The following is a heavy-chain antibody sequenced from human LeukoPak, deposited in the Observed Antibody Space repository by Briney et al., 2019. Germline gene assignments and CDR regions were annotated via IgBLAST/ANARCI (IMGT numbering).Heavy chain of an antibody. CDR3: ARQAGAYSHPYDY. J-gene: IGHJ4*02. V-gene: IGHV3-53*01. CDR2: IYSDNT. D-gene: IGHD4/OR15-4a*01. CDR1: GFTVSSNS. Sequence: GGSLRLSCTVFGFTVSSNSMSWVRQAPGKGLEWVSFIYSDNTHYSDSVKGRFTISRDNSKNTLYLQMNSLRAEDTAAYYCARQAGAYSHPYDYWGQGTLVTVSS.